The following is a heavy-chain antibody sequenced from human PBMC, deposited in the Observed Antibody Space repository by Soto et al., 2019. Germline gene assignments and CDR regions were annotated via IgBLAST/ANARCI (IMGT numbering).Heavy chain of an antibody. CDR1: GFTFSSYS. J-gene: IGHJ3*02. Sequence: PGGSLRLSCAASGFTFSSYSMNWVRQAPGKGLEWVSSISSSSSYIYYADSVKSRFTISRDNAKNSLYLQMNSLRAEDTAVYYCARDQVGYYDSSGYYGPPRWAFDIWGQGTMVTVSS. CDR2: ISSSSSYI. D-gene: IGHD3-22*01. CDR3: ARDQVGYYDSSGYYGPPRWAFDI. V-gene: IGHV3-21*01.